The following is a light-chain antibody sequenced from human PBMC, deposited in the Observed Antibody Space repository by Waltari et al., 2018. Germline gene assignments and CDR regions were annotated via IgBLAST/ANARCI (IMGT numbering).Light chain of an antibody. CDR1: QSVSRT. V-gene: IGKV3-20*01. CDR3: QKYGTLPAT. CDR2: DAS. J-gene: IGKJ1*01. Sequence: IVLTQSPGTLSLSPGERATLSCSASQSVSRTLAWYQQKPGQAPRLLIYDASTRATGIPDRFSGSGSGTDFSLTISRLEPEDFAVYYCQKYGTLPATFGQGTKVEIK.